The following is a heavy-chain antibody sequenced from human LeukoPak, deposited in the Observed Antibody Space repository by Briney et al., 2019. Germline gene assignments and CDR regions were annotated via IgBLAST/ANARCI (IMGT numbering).Heavy chain of an antibody. CDR1: GGSISSGGYS. CDR2: IYHSGST. V-gene: IGHV4-30-2*01. Sequence: SETLSLTCAVSGGSISSGGYSWSWIRQPPGKGLEWIGYIYHSGSTYYNPSLKRRITISVDRSKNQFSLKLSSVTAADTAVYYCARGLWFGELLYSNWFDPWGQGTLVTVPS. CDR3: ARGLWFGELLYSNWFDP. J-gene: IGHJ5*02. D-gene: IGHD3-10*01.